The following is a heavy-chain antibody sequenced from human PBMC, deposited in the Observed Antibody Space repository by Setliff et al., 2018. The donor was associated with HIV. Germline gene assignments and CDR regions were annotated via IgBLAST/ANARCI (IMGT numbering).Heavy chain of an antibody. CDR3: ATDNREGVGTPYYFDY. V-gene: IGHV1-24*01. Sequence: ASVKVSCKVSGYTLTKLSMHGVRQAPEKGLEWMGGFDPELGETFFAQNFRGRLTMTQDTSTDTAYMELTSLRSDDTAMYYCATDNREGVGTPYYFDYWGQGTQVTVSS. CDR2: FDPELGET. D-gene: IGHD1-26*01. J-gene: IGHJ4*02. CDR1: GYTLTKLS.